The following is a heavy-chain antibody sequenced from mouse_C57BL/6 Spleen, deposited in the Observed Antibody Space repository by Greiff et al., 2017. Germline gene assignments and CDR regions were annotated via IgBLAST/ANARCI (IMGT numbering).Heavy chain of an antibody. CDR3: ARDYGSSDWFAY. D-gene: IGHD1-1*01. CDR2: IYPGSGST. V-gene: IGHV1-55*01. Sequence: QVQLQQPGAELVKPGASVKMSCKASGYTFTSYWITWVKPRPGQGLEWIGDIYPGSGSTNYNEKFKSKATLTVDTSSSTAYMQLSSLTSEDSAVYYCARDYGSSDWFAYWGQGTLVTVSA. J-gene: IGHJ3*01. CDR1: GYTFTSYW.